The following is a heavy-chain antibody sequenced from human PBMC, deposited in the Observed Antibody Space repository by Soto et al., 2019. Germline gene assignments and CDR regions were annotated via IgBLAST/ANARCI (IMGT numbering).Heavy chain of an antibody. CDR1: GYTFTDYG. V-gene: IGHV1-18*01. J-gene: IGHJ4*02. Sequence: QVQLVQSGAEVKKPGASVKVSCKASGYTFTDYGISWVRQAPGQGLEWMGWTSTYNGDTKYTQNFRGRVTMTADTSTSTAYMGLTSMISDDTAIYYCAREYCTSSSCYGADFWGQGTLVTVSS. D-gene: IGHD2-2*01. CDR2: TSTYNGDT. CDR3: AREYCTSSSCYGADF.